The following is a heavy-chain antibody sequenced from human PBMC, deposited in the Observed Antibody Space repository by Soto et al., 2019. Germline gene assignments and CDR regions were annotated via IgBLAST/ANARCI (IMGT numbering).Heavy chain of an antibody. J-gene: IGHJ4*02. D-gene: IGHD6-19*01. V-gene: IGHV3-74*01. Sequence: EVQLVESGGGLVQPGGSLRVSCAASGFTFSSYWMHWVRQAPGKGLVWVSRINSDGSSTSYADSVKGRFTISRDNAKNTLYLQMKGLRAEDTAIYICARRGAVAGLHYWGQGTLVTVSS. CDR1: GFTFSSYW. CDR2: INSDGSST. CDR3: ARRGAVAGLHY.